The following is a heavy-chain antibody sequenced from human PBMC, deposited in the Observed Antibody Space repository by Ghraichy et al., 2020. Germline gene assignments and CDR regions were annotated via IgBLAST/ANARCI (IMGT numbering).Heavy chain of an antibody. D-gene: IGHD3-10*01. Sequence: SGPTLVKPTQTLTLTCTFSGFSLSTSGLGVGWIRQPPGKALEWLALIYWNDDKRYSPSLKSRLTITKDTSKNQVVLTMTNMDPVDTATYYCAHAVGWFGEQHFDYWGQGTLVTVSS. V-gene: IGHV2-5*01. J-gene: IGHJ4*02. CDR1: GFSLSTSGLG. CDR3: AHAVGWFGEQHFDY. CDR2: IYWNDDK.